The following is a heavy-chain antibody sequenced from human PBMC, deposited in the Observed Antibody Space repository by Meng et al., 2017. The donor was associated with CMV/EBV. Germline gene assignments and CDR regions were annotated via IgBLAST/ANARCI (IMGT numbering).Heavy chain of an antibody. CDR1: GFTVSSNY. V-gene: IGHV3-7*01. J-gene: IGHJ4*02. Sequence: GESLKISCAASGFTVSSNYMSWVRQAPGKGLEWVANIKQDGSEKYYVDSVKGRFTISRDNAKNSLYLQMNSLRAEDTAVYYCARAPTYYYDSSGYYGLGFDYWGQGTLVTVSS. D-gene: IGHD3-22*01. CDR2: IKQDGSEK. CDR3: ARAPTYYYDSSGYYGLGFDY.